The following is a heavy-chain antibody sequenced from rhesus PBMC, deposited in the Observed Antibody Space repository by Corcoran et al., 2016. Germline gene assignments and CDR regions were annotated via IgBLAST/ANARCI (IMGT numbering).Heavy chain of an antibody. Sequence: QVQLQESGPAVANPSETLSLTCAVSGGSISRSNWWSWIRQSPGKGLGWIGGIYGSGGSTEYNPSLKSRVTISIDTSKNQFSLKLSSVTAADTAVYYCARPDWGDFDYWGQGVLVTVSS. J-gene: IGHJ4*01. V-gene: IGHV4-93*02. CDR1: GGSISRSNW. CDR3: ARPDWGDFDY. CDR2: IYGSGGST. D-gene: IGHD3-34*01.